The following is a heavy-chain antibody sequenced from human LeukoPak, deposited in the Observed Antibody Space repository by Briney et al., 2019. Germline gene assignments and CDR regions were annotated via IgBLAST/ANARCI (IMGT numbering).Heavy chain of an antibody. V-gene: IGHV3-74*01. J-gene: IGHJ4*02. CDR2: INNDGSNT. CDR3: ARDGGHDRFGELGFDY. D-gene: IGHD3-10*01. CDR1: GFTFSSYW. Sequence: TGGSLRLSCAASGFTFSSYWMHWVRQAPGKGLVWVSRINNDGSNTRYADSVKGRFTISRDNAENTVYLQMNSLRAEDTAVYYCARDGGHDRFGELGFDYWGQGTLVTVSS.